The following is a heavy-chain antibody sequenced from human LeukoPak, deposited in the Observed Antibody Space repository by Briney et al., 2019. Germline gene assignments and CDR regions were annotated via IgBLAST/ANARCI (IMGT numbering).Heavy chain of an antibody. CDR2: ISYDGSNK. CDR3: AKDLIGAFDI. Sequence: QPGRSLRLSCAASGFTFSNYGMHWVRQAPGKGLEWVAVISYDGSNKYYADSVKGRFTISRDNSKNTLYLQMNSLRAEDTAVYYCAKDLIGAFDIWGQGTMVTVSS. J-gene: IGHJ3*02. V-gene: IGHV3-30*18. CDR1: GFTFSNYG. D-gene: IGHD2-8*01.